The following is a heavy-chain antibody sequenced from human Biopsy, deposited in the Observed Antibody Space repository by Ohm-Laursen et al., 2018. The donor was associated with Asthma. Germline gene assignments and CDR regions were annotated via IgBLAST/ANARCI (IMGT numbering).Heavy chain of an antibody. CDR2: VSSSGGSR. CDR3: ARISICTRTACGPYYIYKMDV. Sequence: SLRLSCSASGFTFRSYAMHWVRQAPGKGLEWVASVSSSGGSRDYADSVKGRFTISRDNSNTAYLQMNWLRAEDTAIYYCARISICTRTACGPYYIYKMDVWGQGATVTVSS. CDR1: GFTFRSYA. J-gene: IGHJ6*03. V-gene: IGHV3-23*01. D-gene: IGHD2-8*01.